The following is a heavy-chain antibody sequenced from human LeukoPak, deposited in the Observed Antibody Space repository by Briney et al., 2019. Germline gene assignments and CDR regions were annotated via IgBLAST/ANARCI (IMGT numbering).Heavy chain of an antibody. V-gene: IGHV4-39*07. CDR3: ARAGEDGSGPNWFDP. CDR1: GGSISNSNYY. J-gene: IGHJ5*02. Sequence: PSETLCLTCTVSGGSISNSNYYWGWIRQPPGKGLQWIVSIYYSGSTYYNPSLKSRVTISIDTSKNQFSLKLNSVTAADTAVYYCARAGEDGSGPNWFDPWGQGNLVTVSS. D-gene: IGHD3-10*01. CDR2: IYYSGST.